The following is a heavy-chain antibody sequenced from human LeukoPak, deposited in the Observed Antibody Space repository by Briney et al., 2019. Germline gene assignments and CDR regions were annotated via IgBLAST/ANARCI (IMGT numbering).Heavy chain of an antibody. J-gene: IGHJ5*02. CDR2: INHSGST. D-gene: IGHD6-19*01. V-gene: IGHV4-34*01. CDR1: GGSFSGYY. CDR3: ARHEYSSGWYWGYNWFDP. Sequence: SETLSLTCAVYGGSFSGYYWSWIRQPPGKGLEWIGEINHSGSTNYNPSLKSRVTISVDTSKNQFSLKLSSVTAADTAVYYCARHEYSSGWYWGYNWFDPWGQGTLVTVSS.